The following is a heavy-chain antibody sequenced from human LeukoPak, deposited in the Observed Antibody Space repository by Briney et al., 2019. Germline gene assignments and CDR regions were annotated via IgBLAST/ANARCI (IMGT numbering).Heavy chain of an antibody. CDR3: ARAVGSGSYLTYYYYGMDV. V-gene: IGHV4-34*01. CDR1: GGSFSGYY. Sequence: SETLSLTCAVCGGSFSGYYWSWIRQPPGKGLEWIGEINHSGSTNYNPSLKSRVTISVDTSKNQFSLKLSSVTAADTAVYYCARAVGSGSYLTYYYYGMDVWGKGTTVTVSS. CDR2: INHSGST. J-gene: IGHJ6*04. D-gene: IGHD3-10*01.